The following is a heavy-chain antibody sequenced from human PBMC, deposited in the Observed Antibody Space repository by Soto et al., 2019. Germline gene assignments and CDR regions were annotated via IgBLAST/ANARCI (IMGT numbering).Heavy chain of an antibody. CDR3: ARESEDLTSNFDY. CDR1: GFTFTRFS. CDR2: ISSTTNYI. J-gene: IGHJ4*02. V-gene: IGHV3-21*06. Sequence: GSLRLSCAASGFTFTRFSMNWVRQAPGKGLEWVSSISSTTNYIYYGDSMKGRFTISRDNAKNSLYLEMNSLRAEDTAVYYCARESEDLTSNFDYWGQGTLVTVS.